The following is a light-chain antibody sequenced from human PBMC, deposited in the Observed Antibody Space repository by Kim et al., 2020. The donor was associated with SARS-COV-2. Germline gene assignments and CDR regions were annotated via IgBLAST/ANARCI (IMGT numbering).Light chain of an antibody. J-gene: IGLJ3*02. V-gene: IGLV2-14*03. CDR2: DVT. CDR1: TSDVGGYNY. CDR3: SSYTSTYTWV. Sequence: GQSITISCTGSTSDVGGYNYVSWFQHHPDKAPKLMIYDVTKRPSGVSSRFSGSKSGNTASLTISGLQAEDEADYYCSSYTSTYTWVFGGGTQLTVL.